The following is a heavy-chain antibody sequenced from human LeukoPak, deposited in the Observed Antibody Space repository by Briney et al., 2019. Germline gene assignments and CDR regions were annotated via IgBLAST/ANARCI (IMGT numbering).Heavy chain of an antibody. CDR2: IRYDGSNK. CDR3: AKPLPATGNYDAFDI. CDR1: GFTFNIYG. V-gene: IGHV3-30*02. D-gene: IGHD3-10*01. J-gene: IGHJ3*02. Sequence: PGGSLRLSCAASGFTFNIYGIHWVRQAPGKGLEWVAFIRYDGSNKYCADSVKGRFTISRDNSKNTLYLQMNSLRAEDTAVYYCAKPLPATGNYDAFDIWGQGTMVTVSS.